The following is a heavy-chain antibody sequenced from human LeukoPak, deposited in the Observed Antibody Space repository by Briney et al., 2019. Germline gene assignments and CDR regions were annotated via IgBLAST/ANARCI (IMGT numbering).Heavy chain of an antibody. CDR3: ARVPTGIAARSRHQGYVFDP. CDR1: GYTFTSYG. V-gene: IGHV1-8*02. CDR2: MNPNSGNT. Sequence: ASVKVSCKASGYTFTSYGISWVRQAPGQGLEWMGWMNPNSGNTGYAQKFQGRVTMTRNTSISTAYMELSSLRSEDTAVYYCARVPTGIAARSRHQGYVFDPWGQGTLVTVSS. D-gene: IGHD6-13*01. J-gene: IGHJ5*02.